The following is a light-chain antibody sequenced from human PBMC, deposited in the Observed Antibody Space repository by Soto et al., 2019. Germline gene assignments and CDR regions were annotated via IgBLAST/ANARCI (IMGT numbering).Light chain of an antibody. CDR1: SSNIGSNY. Sequence: QSVLTQPPSASGTPGQRVTISCSGSSSNIGSNYVFWYQHLPGTAPKLLIYRNNQRPSGVPDRFSGSKSGTSASLAISGLLSEEETDYYCAAWDDSLSGVVFGGGTKLTVL. V-gene: IGLV1-47*01. J-gene: IGLJ2*01. CDR3: AAWDDSLSGVV. CDR2: RNN.